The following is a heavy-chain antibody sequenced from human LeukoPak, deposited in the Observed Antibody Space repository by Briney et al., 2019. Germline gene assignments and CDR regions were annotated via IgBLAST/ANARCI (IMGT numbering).Heavy chain of an antibody. D-gene: IGHD4-23*01. CDR3: AREKRGYGGNSGQLRFDP. CDR1: GFTFSSYS. Sequence: GGSLGLSCAASGFTFSSYSMNWVRQAPGKGLEWVSSISSSSSYIYYADSVKGRFTISRDNAKNSLYLQMNSLRAEDTAVYYCAREKRGYGGNSGQLRFDPWGQGTLVTVSS. V-gene: IGHV3-21*01. CDR2: ISSSSSYI. J-gene: IGHJ5*02.